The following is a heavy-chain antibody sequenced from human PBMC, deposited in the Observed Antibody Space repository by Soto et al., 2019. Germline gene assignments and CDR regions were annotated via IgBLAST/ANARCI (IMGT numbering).Heavy chain of an antibody. CDR3: ARGLITIFGVVEYYYYGMDV. D-gene: IGHD3-3*01. CDR1: GFTFSSYS. Sequence: GGSLRLSCAASGFTFSSYSMNWVRQAPGKGLEWVSSISSSSSYIYYADSVKGRFTISRDNAKNSLYLQMNSLRAEDTAVYYCARGLITIFGVVEYYYYGMDVWGQGTTVTVSS. CDR2: ISSSSSYI. V-gene: IGHV3-21*01. J-gene: IGHJ6*02.